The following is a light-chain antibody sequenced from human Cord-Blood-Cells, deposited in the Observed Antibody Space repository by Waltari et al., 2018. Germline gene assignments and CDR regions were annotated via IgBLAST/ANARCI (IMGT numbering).Light chain of an antibody. CDR3: AAWDDSLNGWV. J-gene: IGLJ3*02. CDR2: STN. Sequence: SVLTQPPSASGTPGQRVTISCSGSSSNIGSKTVNWYQQLPGTAPNLLIHSTNQRPSGVPDRFSGSKSGTSASLAISGLQSEDEADYYCAAWDDSLNGWVFGGGTKLTVL. CDR1: SSNIGSKT. V-gene: IGLV1-44*01.